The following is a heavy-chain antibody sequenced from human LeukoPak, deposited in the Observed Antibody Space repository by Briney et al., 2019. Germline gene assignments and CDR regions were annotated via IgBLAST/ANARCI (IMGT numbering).Heavy chain of an antibody. CDR3: ARDSNNWNDGSIDY. J-gene: IGHJ4*02. CDR2: ISRSGSTI. V-gene: IGHV3-48*03. CDR1: GFTFSSYE. D-gene: IGHD1-1*01. Sequence: PGGSLRLSCAASGFTFSSYEMNWVRQAPGKGLEWVSYISRSGSTIYYADSVKGRFTISRDNAKNSLYLQMNSLRAEDTAVYYCARDSNNWNDGSIDYWGQGTLVTVSS.